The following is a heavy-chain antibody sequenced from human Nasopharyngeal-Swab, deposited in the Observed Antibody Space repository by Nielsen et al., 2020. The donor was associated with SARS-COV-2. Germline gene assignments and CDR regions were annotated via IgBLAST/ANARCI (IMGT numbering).Heavy chain of an antibody. CDR3: VKGTASLDL. CDR2: LNSAGTAT. D-gene: IGHD2-21*02. J-gene: IGHJ5*02. CDR1: GFMLSSSG. V-gene: IGHV3-23*01. Sequence: GGSLRLSCAVSGFMLSSSGMSWVRQAPGKGLEWVSGLNSAGTATYYADSVRGRFTISRDKSQNTLYLQMSSLRAEDTAVYYCVKGTASLDLWGQGTLVTVSS.